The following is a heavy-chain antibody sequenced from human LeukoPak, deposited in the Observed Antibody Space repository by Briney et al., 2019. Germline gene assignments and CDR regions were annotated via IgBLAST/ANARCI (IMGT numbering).Heavy chain of an antibody. J-gene: IGHJ4*02. Sequence: GGSLRLSCAASGFTFSSYSMNWVRQAPGKGLEWVSSISSSSSYIYYADSVKGRFTISRDNAKNSLYLQMNSLRAEDTAVYYCARVVPAEGSYYDYWGQGTLVTVSS. D-gene: IGHD2-2*01. V-gene: IGHV3-21*01. CDR3: ARVVPAEGSYYDY. CDR2: ISSSSSYI. CDR1: GFTFSSYS.